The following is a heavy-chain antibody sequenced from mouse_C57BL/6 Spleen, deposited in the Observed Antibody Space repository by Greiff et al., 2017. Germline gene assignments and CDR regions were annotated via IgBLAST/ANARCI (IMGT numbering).Heavy chain of an antibody. J-gene: IGHJ2*01. CDR3: ARVHGSSYFDY. CDR2: ISSGGSYT. D-gene: IGHD1-1*01. V-gene: IGHV5-6*02. Sequence: EVKLVESGGDLVKPGGSLKLSCAASGFTFSSYGMSWVRQTPDKRLEWVATISSGGSYTYYPDSVKGRFTISRDNAKNTLYLQMSSLKSEDTAMYYCARVHGSSYFDYGGQGTTLTVSS. CDR1: GFTFSSYG.